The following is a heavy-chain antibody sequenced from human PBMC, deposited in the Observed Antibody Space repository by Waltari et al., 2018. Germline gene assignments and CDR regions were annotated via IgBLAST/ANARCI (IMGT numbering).Heavy chain of an antibody. CDR3: ARTGARWLQFAAFDI. CDR1: GFTLSDYG. J-gene: IGHJ3*02. D-gene: IGHD5-12*01. Sequence: DVQIWESGGDLVQPGGSLRLSCVVSGFTLSDYGMTWVRQVRGKGLEWVANINQDGSEEYYVDAVKGRFTISRDNAKNSLYLEMKTLRAEDTAIYYCARTGARWLQFAAFDIWGQGTMVTVSS. CDR2: INQDGSEE. V-gene: IGHV3-7*01.